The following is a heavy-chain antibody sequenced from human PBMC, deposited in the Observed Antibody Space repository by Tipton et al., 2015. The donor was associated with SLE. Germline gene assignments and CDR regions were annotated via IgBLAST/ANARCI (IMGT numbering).Heavy chain of an antibody. CDR2: IYHTGST. CDR3: ARGPEELGIPPLFDY. Sequence: LRLSCTVSGGSISSGDHHWSWIRQHPGKGLEWVGYIYHTGSTYYNPSLKSRLSISVDTSKNQFSLKLSSVTAADTAVYYCARGPEELGIPPLFDYWGQGTLVTVSS. V-gene: IGHV4-30-4*08. D-gene: IGHD7-27*01. J-gene: IGHJ4*02. CDR1: GGSISSGDHH.